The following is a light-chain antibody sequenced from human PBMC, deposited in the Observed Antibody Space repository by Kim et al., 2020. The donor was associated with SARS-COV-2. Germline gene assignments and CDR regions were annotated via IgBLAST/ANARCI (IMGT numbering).Light chain of an antibody. V-gene: IGLV3-1*01. CDR3: QAWDSNTRI. CDR2: QRV. CDR1: GNKD. Sequence: GNKDVFWFHKRPGQSPVLFISQRVKRPPGIPERSSASNSGNTATLTISGTQPTDEADYYCQAWDSNTRIFGSGTQLTVL. J-gene: IGLJ7*01.